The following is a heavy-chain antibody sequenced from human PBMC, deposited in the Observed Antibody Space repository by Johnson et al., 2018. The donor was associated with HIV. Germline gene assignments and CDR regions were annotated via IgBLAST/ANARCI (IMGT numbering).Heavy chain of an antibody. J-gene: IGHJ3*02. V-gene: IGHV3-11*01. CDR1: GFTFSDYY. D-gene: IGHD3-3*01. Sequence: QVQLVESGGGLVKPGGSLRLSCAASGFTFSDYYMSWIRQAPGKGLEWVSYISSSGSTIYNADSVKGRFTISRDNAKNSLYLQMNSLKTEDTAVYYCTTAGGRDTIFGVANDAFDIWGQGTMVTVSS. CDR3: TTAGGRDTIFGVANDAFDI. CDR2: ISSSGSTI.